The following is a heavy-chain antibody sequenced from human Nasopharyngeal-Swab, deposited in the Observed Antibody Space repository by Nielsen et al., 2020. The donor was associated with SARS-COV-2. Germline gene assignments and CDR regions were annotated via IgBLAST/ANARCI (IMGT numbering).Heavy chain of an antibody. V-gene: IGHV3-15*01. CDR1: GFTFSSYW. CDR3: TTSQSLDYIGPPFDY. D-gene: IGHD4-11*01. CDR2: IKSKTDGGTT. Sequence: GESLKISCAASGFTFSSYWMHWVRQAPGKGLEWVGRIKSKTDGGTTDYAAPVKGRFTISRDDSKNTLYLQMNSLKTEDTAVYYCTTSQSLDYIGPPFDYWGQGTLVTVSS. J-gene: IGHJ4*02.